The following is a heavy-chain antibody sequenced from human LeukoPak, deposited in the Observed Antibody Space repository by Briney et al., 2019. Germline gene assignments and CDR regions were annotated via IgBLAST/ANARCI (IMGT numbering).Heavy chain of an antibody. CDR3: ARDPYDYVWGSYRLNAFDI. D-gene: IGHD3-16*02. CDR1: GGSISSYY. J-gene: IGHJ3*02. Sequence: SETLSLTCTVSGGSISSYYWRWIRQPAGKGLEWIGRIYTSGSTNYNPSLKSRVTMSVDTSKNQFSLKLSSVTAADTAVYYCARDPYDYVWGSYRLNAFDIWGQGTMVTVSS. CDR2: IYTSGST. V-gene: IGHV4-4*07.